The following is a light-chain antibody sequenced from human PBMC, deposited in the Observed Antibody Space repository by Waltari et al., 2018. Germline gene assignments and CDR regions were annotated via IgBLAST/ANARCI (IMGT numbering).Light chain of an antibody. CDR2: QDS. Sequence: SYELTQPPSVSVSPGQTASITCTGDNWGDKYACWYQQKPGQSPVLVIYQDSKRPSGIPERFSGSNSGNTATLTISGTQAMDEADYYCQAWDSSTGVFGGGTKLTVL. V-gene: IGLV3-1*01. CDR1: NWGDKY. J-gene: IGLJ2*01. CDR3: QAWDSSTGV.